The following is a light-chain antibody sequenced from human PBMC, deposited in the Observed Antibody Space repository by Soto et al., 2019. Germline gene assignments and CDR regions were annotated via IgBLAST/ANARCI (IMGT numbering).Light chain of an antibody. CDR3: SSYASSSPFV. Sequence: QSALTQPASVSGSPGQSITISCTGTGSDVGGYKYVSWYQQLPGKDPKLMIYDVSYRPSGVSDRFSGSKSGNTASLIISGLQAEDEADYYCSSYASSSPFVFGTGTKLTVL. CDR2: DVS. V-gene: IGLV2-14*01. CDR1: GSDVGGYKY. J-gene: IGLJ1*01.